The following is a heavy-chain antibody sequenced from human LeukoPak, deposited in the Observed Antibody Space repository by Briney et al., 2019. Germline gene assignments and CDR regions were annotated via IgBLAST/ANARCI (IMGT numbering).Heavy chain of an antibody. CDR2: INPDSGGT. J-gene: IGHJ4*02. CDR1: GYTFTDYY. Sequence: ASVKVSCKASGYTFTDYYMHWVRQAPGQGLEWMVWINPDSGGTNYAQKFQGRVTMTRDTSISTAYMELSRLRSDDTAVYYCARGPHCGGDCYSDWGQGTLVTVSS. CDR3: ARGPHCGGDCYSD. V-gene: IGHV1-2*02. D-gene: IGHD2-21*01.